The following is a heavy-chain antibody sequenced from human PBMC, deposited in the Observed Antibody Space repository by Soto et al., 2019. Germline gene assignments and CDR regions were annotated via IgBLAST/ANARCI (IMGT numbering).Heavy chain of an antibody. V-gene: IGHV4-34*01. CDR3: ARGPTYYYDSSGYYIDY. J-gene: IGHJ4*02. D-gene: IGHD3-22*01. Sequence: QVQLQQWGAGLLKPSETLSLTCAVYGGSFSGYYWSWIRQPPGKGLEWIGEINHSGSTNYNPSLKGRVTISVDTSKNQFSLKLSSVTAADTAVYYCARGPTYYYDSSGYYIDYWGQGTLVTVSS. CDR2: INHSGST. CDR1: GGSFSGYY.